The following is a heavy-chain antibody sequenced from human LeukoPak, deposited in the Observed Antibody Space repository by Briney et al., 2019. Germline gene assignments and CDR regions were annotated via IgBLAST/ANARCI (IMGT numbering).Heavy chain of an antibody. V-gene: IGHV3-23*01. CDR1: GFTFSSYA. CDR2: ISGSGGST. J-gene: IGHJ6*02. D-gene: IGHD6-6*01. Sequence: GGSLRLSCAAPGFTFSSYAMSWVRQAPGKGLEWVSAISGSGGSTYYADSVKGRFTISRDNSKNTLYLQMNSLRAEDTAVYYCAKGNSSSYMDYGMDVWGQGTTVTVSS. CDR3: AKGNSSSYMDYGMDV.